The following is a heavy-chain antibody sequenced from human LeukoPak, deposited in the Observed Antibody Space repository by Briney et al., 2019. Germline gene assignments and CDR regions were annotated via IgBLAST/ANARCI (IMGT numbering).Heavy chain of an antibody. Sequence: GGSLRLSCAASGFTFSDYGMHWVRQGPGKGLEWVALIWYDGSKKYYADSVKGRFTISRDNSKNTLYLQMNSLRAEDTAVYYCARDLGTVADYWGQGTLVTVSS. CDR1: GFTFSDYG. V-gene: IGHV3-33*01. CDR3: ARDLGTVADY. D-gene: IGHD7-27*01. J-gene: IGHJ4*02. CDR2: IWYDGSKK.